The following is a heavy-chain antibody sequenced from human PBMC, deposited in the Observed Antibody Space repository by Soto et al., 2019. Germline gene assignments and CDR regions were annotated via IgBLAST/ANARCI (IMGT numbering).Heavy chain of an antibody. J-gene: IGHJ4*02. CDR2: TYYNSTWYT. Sequence: QVQLQLSGPGLVKPSQTLSLTCAISGDSVSSNSAAWHWIRQSPSRGLEWLGRTYYNSTWYTDYAVSVISRMTINADTSKNHFSLNLNSVTPEDTALYYCARNYYGSGSYYSSFDYWGQGTLVTVSS. V-gene: IGHV6-1*01. CDR1: GDSVSSNSAA. CDR3: ARNYYGSGSYYSSFDY. D-gene: IGHD3-10*01.